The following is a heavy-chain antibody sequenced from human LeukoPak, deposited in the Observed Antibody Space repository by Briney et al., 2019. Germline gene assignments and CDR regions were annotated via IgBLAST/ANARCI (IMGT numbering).Heavy chain of an antibody. CDR1: EFTFSIYS. D-gene: IGHD4-17*01. J-gene: IGHJ5*02. Sequence: GGSLRLSCAASEFTFSIYSINWVRQAPGKGLELVSYISSSSSTIYYADSVKGRFTISRDNAKNSLYLQMNSLRAEDTAVYYCAREDNDYGDYGRFDPWGQGALVTVSS. CDR2: ISSSSSTI. CDR3: AREDNDYGDYGRFDP. V-gene: IGHV3-48*01.